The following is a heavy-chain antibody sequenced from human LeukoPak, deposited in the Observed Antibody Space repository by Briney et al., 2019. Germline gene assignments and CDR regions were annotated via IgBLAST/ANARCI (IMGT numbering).Heavy chain of an antibody. CDR2: ISSSGSTI. D-gene: IGHD3-9*01. V-gene: IGHV3-11*01. Sequence: GGSLRLSCAASGFTFSDYYMGWIRQAPGKGLEWVSYISSSGSTIYYADSVKGRFTISRDNAKNSLYLQMNSLRAEDTAVYYCARDDGRYFDRLGHDAFDIWGQGTLVTVSS. CDR3: ARDDGRYFDRLGHDAFDI. CDR1: GFTFSDYY. J-gene: IGHJ3*02.